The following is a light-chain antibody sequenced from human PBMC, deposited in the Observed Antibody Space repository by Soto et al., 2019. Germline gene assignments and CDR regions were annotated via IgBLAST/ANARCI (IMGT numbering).Light chain of an antibody. J-gene: IGKJ4*01. CDR3: QQYASSPLT. Sequence: EIVLTQSPGTLSLSPGERATLSCRASQSVGRNYLAWYQQKPGQAPRLLIYGASSRATGIPDRFSGSGSGTHFTLTFSTLEPEDFAVYYCQQYASSPLTFGGGTRVAIK. V-gene: IGKV3-20*01. CDR2: GAS. CDR1: QSVGRNY.